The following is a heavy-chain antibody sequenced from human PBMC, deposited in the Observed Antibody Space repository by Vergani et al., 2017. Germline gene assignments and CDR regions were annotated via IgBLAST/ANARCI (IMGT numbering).Heavy chain of an antibody. J-gene: IGHJ4*02. CDR2: IYDSGDT. CDR1: GDSMNTYY. CDR3: ARGALWWLRQIDS. D-gene: IGHD2-21*01. V-gene: IGHV4-59*01. Sequence: QVQLQDSGPGLVKPPGTLSLTCAVSGDSMNTYYWTWIRQPPGKGLEWIGYIYDSGDTKYNPSLKSRVTMSLDTSKNQFSLNLYSVTAADTAVYYCARGALWWLRQIDSWGQGTLVTVSS.